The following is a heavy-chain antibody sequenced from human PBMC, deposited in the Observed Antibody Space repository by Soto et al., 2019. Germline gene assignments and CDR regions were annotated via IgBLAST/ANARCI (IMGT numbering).Heavy chain of an antibody. CDR1: GFTFTRYS. Sequence: PGGSLRLSCAASGFTFTRYSMNWVRQAPGKGLEWVAFIWHDGGNKFYAESVKGRFTISRDNSKNTLYLQMTSLSAEDTAMYYCARDGDVNTGFGKDYWGQGTLVTVSS. CDR2: IWHDGGNK. J-gene: IGHJ4*02. CDR3: ARDGDVNTGFGKDY. D-gene: IGHD3-16*01. V-gene: IGHV3-33*07.